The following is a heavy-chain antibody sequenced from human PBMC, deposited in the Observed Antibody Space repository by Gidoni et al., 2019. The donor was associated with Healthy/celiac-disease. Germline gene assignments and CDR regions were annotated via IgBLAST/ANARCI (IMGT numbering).Heavy chain of an antibody. V-gene: IGHV4-39*01. CDR3: ASLAPSAQWLVQGWFDP. CDR1: GGSISSSSYY. J-gene: IGHJ5*02. D-gene: IGHD6-19*01. CDR2: IYYSGST. Sequence: QLQLQESGPGLVKPSETLSLTCTVSGGSISSSSYYWGWIRQPPGKGLEWIGSIYYSGSTYYNPSLKSRVTISVDTSKNQFSLKLSSVTAADTAVYYCASLAPSAQWLVQGWFDPWDQGTLVTVSS.